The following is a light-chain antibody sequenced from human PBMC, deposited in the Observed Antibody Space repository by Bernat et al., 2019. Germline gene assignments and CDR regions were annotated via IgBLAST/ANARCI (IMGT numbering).Light chain of an antibody. Sequence: QSALTQPASVSGSPGQSITISCTGTSSDVGGYNYVSWYQQHPGKAPKLMIYDVNNRPSGVSNRFSGSKSGNTASLTISGLQAEDEADYYCNSYTSSNILCVFGTGTKVTVL. CDR2: DVN. J-gene: IGLJ1*01. CDR1: SSDVGGYNY. CDR3: NSYTSSNILCV. V-gene: IGLV2-14*01.